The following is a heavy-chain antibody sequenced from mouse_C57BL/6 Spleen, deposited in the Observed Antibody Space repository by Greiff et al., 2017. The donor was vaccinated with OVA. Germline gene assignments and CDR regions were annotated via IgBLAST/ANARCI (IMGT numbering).Heavy chain of an antibody. J-gene: IGHJ2*01. CDR1: GYAFSSSW. CDR2: IYPGDGDT. V-gene: IGHV1-82*01. D-gene: IGHD1-1*01. Sequence: VQRVESGPELVKPGASVKISCKASGYAFSSSWMNWVKQRPGKGLEWIGRIYPGDGDTNYNGKFKGKATLTADKSSSTAYMQLSSLTSEDSAVYFCAREGSTVVAPYYFDYWGQGTTLTVSS. CDR3: AREGSTVVAPYYFDY.